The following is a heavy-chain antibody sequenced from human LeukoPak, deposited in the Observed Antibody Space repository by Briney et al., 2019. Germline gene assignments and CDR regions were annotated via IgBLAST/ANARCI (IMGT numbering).Heavy chain of an antibody. V-gene: IGHV3-48*03. J-gene: IGHJ4*01. CDR2: ISSGGNTE. CDR3: ARDTLNGPFVTSLDY. D-gene: IGHD3-9*01. CDR1: GFSFSSHP. Sequence: PGGSLRLSCAASGFSFSSHPMNWVRQAPGKGLEWLSDISSGGNTEYYLDSVRGRFTMSRDNAKNLLFLQMNSLTDEDTAVYYCARDTLNGPFVTSLDYWGHGALVTVSP.